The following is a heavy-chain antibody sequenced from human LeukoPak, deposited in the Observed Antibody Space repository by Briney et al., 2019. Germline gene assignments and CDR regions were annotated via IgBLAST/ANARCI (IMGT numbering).Heavy chain of an antibody. CDR1: GGSISSYY. CDR2: IYYSGST. V-gene: IGHV4-59*01. D-gene: IGHD3-10*01. J-gene: IGHJ4*02. CDR3: ARVYRVRGVRYFDY. Sequence: PSETLSLTCTVSGGSISSYYWSWIRQPPGKGLEWIGYIYYSGSTNYSPSLKSRVTISLDTSKNQISLKLSSVTAADTAVYYCARVYRVRGVRYFDYWGQGTLVTVSS.